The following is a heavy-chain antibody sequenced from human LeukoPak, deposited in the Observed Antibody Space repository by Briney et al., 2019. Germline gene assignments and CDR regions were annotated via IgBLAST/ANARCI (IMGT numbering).Heavy chain of an antibody. CDR2: ISGSGGST. CDR1: GFTFSSYA. V-gene: IGHV3-23*01. Sequence: GGSLRLSCAASGFTFSSYAMSWVRQAPGKGLEWVSAISGSGGSTYYADSVKGRFTISRDTSKNTLYLQMNSLRAEDTAVYYCAKTGAVAPLNWFDPWGQGTLVTVSS. D-gene: IGHD6-19*01. J-gene: IGHJ5*02. CDR3: AKTGAVAPLNWFDP.